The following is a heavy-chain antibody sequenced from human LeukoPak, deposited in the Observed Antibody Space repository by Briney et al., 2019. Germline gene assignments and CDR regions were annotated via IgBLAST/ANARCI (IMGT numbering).Heavy chain of an antibody. CDR3: AKGAYDYIEIGYFDS. CDR1: GFTSTIYA. V-gene: IGHV3-23*01. CDR2: LIGSSGST. J-gene: IGHJ4*02. Sequence: PGGSLRLSCAASGFTSTIYAMNWVRQAPGKGLEWVSVLIGSSGSTDYADSVKGRFTISRDNSKNTLFLQMNSLRAEDTAIYYCAKGAYDYIEIGYFDSWGQGTLVTVSS. D-gene: IGHD5-12*01.